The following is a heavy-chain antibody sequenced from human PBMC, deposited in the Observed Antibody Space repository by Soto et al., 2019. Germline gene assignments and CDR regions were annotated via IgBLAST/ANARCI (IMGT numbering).Heavy chain of an antibody. CDR2: ISAYNGNT. CDR3: ARVLIPPELLWFGELLSPYYYYMDV. V-gene: IGHV1-18*01. J-gene: IGHJ6*03. Sequence: GASVKVSCKASGYTFTSYGISWVRQAPGQGLEWMGWISAYNGNTNYAQKLQGRVTMTTDTSTSTAYMELRSLRSDDTAVYYCARVLIPPELLWFGELLSPYYYYMDVWGKGTTVTVSS. D-gene: IGHD3-10*01. CDR1: GYTFTSYG.